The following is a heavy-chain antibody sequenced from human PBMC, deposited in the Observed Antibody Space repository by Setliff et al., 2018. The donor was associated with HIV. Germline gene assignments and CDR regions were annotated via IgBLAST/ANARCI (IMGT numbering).Heavy chain of an antibody. CDR1: GFTFSSYW. CDR2: LNSDGSSK. D-gene: IGHD2-21*01. CDR3: AKRRVCNTSCYIVDYMDV. J-gene: IGHJ6*03. Sequence: GGSLGLSCAASGFTFSSYWMHWVRQAPGKGLVWVSRLNSDGSSKSYADAVKGRFTISRDNAKNTLYLQMNSLRPEDTAVYYCAKRRVCNTSCYIVDYMDVWGKGTTVTVSS. V-gene: IGHV3-74*01.